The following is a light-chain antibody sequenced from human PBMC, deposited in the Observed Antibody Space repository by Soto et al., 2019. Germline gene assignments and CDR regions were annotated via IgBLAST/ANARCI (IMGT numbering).Light chain of an antibody. J-gene: IGKJ3*01. CDR1: QTISTY. Sequence: DIEMTQSPSSLSASVGGRVTLTCRASQTISTYLNWYQLKPGKAPKLLIYGASSLETGVPSRFSGTGSGTDFNLTISSLQNEDCATSFCQKRYSTPPFTFGPGTTV. CDR3: QKRYSTPPFT. V-gene: IGKV1-39*01. CDR2: GAS.